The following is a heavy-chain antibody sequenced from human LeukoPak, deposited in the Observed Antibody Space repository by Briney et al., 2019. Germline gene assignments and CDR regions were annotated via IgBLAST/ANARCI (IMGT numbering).Heavy chain of an antibody. D-gene: IGHD6-19*01. CDR2: IYPGDSDT. J-gene: IGHJ6*03. CDR3: ARSPRGQWLPYYYYYYYMDV. V-gene: IGHV5-51*01. CDR1: GYSFTSYW. Sequence: GESLKISCKGSGYSFTSYWIGWVRQMPGKGLEGMGIIYPGDSDTRYSPSFQGQVTISADKFISTAYLQWSSLKASDTAMYYCARSPRGQWLPYYYYYYYMDVWGKGTTVTVSS.